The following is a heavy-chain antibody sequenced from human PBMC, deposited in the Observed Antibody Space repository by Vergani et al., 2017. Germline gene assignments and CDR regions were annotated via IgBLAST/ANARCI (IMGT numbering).Heavy chain of an antibody. V-gene: IGHV4-59*01. D-gene: IGHD3-16*01. CDR2: IYYSGST. J-gene: IGHJ3*01. CDR1: GGSISSYY. CDR3: AGRISVRGDYRLAAFDV. Sequence: QVQLQESGPGLVKPSETLSLTCTVSGGSISSYYWSWIRQPPGKGLEWIGYIYYSGSTNYNPSLKSRVTISVDTSKNQFSLKLSSVTAADTAVYYCAGRISVRGDYRLAAFDVWGRGISVTVSS.